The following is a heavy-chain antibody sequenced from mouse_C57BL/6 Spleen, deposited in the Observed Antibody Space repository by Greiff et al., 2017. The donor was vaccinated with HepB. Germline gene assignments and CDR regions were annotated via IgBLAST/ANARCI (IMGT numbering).Heavy chain of an antibody. CDR3: EEIYYYGSSYPYYAMDY. CDR1: GYTFTDYY. D-gene: IGHD1-1*01. J-gene: IGHJ4*01. CDR2: IYPGSGNT. V-gene: IGHV1-84*01. Sequence: QVQLQQSGPELVKPGASVKISCKASGYTFTDYYINWVKQRPGQGLEWIGWIYPGSGNTKYNEKFKGKVTLTVDTTSSTAYMQLSSLTSEDSAVYFCEEIYYYGSSYPYYAMDYWGQGTSVTVSS.